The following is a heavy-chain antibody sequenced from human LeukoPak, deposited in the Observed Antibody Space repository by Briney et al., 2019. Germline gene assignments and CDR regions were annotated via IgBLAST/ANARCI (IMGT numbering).Heavy chain of an antibody. V-gene: IGHV5-51*07. CDR1: GYSFTNYW. J-gene: IGHJ4*02. CDR2: IYPGDSDT. D-gene: IGHD1-26*01. CDR3: ARRVDSYWFFDY. Sequence: GASLKISCKGSGYSFTNYWIGWVHQMPGKGLEWIGIIYPGDSDTRYIPSFQGQVTISADKSINTAFLQWSSLKASDTAMYYCARRVDSYWFFDYWGQGTLVTVSS.